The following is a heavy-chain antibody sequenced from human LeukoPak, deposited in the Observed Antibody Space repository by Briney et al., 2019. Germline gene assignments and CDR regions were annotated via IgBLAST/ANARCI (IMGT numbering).Heavy chain of an antibody. J-gene: IGHJ4*02. D-gene: IGHD3-16*01. CDR3: ARWASISRQPGGFFDH. CDR1: GFTFSNNWM. CDR2: SCLGRDT. Sequence: GSLRLSCAASGFTFSNNWMGWVRQPPGKELEWIGSSCLGRDTYYRPSLKSRVTISVDTSKNQFSLNLNSVTAADTAVYYCARWASISRQPGGFFDHWGQGTQVSVSS. V-gene: IGHV4-38-2*01.